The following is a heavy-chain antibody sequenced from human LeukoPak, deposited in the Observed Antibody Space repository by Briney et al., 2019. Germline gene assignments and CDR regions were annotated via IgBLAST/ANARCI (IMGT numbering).Heavy chain of an antibody. Sequence: ASETLSLTCTVSGGSISNYYWTWVRQPPGKGLEWIAYVYYSGSTNYNPSLKSRVTMSVDMSMNQFSLKLTSVTAADTAVYYCARGASIAVAGYWYFDLWGRGTLVTVSS. CDR1: GGSISNYY. CDR2: VYYSGST. J-gene: IGHJ2*01. CDR3: ARGASIAVAGYWYFDL. V-gene: IGHV4-59*01. D-gene: IGHD6-19*01.